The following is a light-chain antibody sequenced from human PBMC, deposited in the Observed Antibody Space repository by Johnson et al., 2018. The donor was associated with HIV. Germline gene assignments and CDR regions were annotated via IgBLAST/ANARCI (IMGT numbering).Light chain of an antibody. V-gene: IGLV1-51*01. Sequence: QSVLTQPPSVSAAPGQKVTISCSGSSSNIGNNYVSWYQQLPRTAPKLLIYDNNKRPSGIPDRFSGSKSGTSATLGITGLQTGDEADYYCGTWDSSLSASYVFGPGTKVTVL. CDR3: GTWDSSLSASYV. CDR2: DNN. J-gene: IGLJ1*01. CDR1: SSNIGNNY.